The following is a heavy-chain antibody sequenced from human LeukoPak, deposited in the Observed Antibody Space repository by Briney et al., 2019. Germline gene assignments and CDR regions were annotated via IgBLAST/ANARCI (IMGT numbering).Heavy chain of an antibody. Sequence: PGGSLRLSCAASGFTFSSYAMSWVRQAPGKGLEWVSGISGSGGSKYYADSVKGRFTISRDNSKNTLYLQMNSLRAEDTAVYYCAKDGGDYFDSSGYYFFFDYWGQGTLVTASS. V-gene: IGHV3-23*01. CDR1: GFTFSSYA. CDR3: AKDGGDYFDSSGYYFFFDY. CDR2: ISGSGGSK. D-gene: IGHD3-22*01. J-gene: IGHJ4*02.